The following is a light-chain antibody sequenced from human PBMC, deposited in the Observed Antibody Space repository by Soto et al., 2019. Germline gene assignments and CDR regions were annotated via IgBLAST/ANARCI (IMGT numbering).Light chain of an antibody. J-gene: IGKJ1*01. CDR1: QSVSSTY. Sequence: EIVLTQSPGTLSLSPGERATLSCRASQSVSSTYLAWYQQKPGQAPRLLIYGASSRATGIPDRFSGGGSGTDFTRTISRVEPEDFAVYYCQQCGSSPWTFGQATKVEIK. V-gene: IGKV3-20*01. CDR3: QQCGSSPWT. CDR2: GAS.